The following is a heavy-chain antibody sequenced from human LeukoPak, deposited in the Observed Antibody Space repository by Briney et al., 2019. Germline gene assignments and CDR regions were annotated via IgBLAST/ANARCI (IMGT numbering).Heavy chain of an antibody. V-gene: IGHV3-21*01. CDR1: GFTFSSYS. Sequence: PGRALRLSCAACGFTFSSYSRKWVRQAPGKGLEWVSSISSSSSYIYYADSVKGRFTISRHNAKNSLYLQMNSLRAEDTAVYYCARLVGATLFDYWGQGTLVTVSS. D-gene: IGHD1-26*01. CDR2: ISSSSSYI. CDR3: ARLVGATLFDY. J-gene: IGHJ4*02.